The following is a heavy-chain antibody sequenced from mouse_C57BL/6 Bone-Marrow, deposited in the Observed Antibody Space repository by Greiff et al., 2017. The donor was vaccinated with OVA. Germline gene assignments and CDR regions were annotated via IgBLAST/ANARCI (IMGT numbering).Heavy chain of an antibody. D-gene: IGHD1-1*01. V-gene: IGHV8-12*01. J-gene: IGHJ3*01. Sequence: QVTLKESGPGILQPSQTLSLTCSFSGLSLSTSGMGVSWIRQPPGKGLEWLAHTYWGDNTRYNPSLKSRLTISKDTSRNQVFLQITSVDAADTATYYCSRESGSSLFAYWGQGTLVTVSA. CDR1: GLSLSTSGMG. CDR3: SRESGSSLFAY. CDR2: TYWGDNT.